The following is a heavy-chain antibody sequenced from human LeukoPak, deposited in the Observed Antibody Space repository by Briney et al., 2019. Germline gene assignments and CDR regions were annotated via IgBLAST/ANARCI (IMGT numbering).Heavy chain of an antibody. V-gene: IGHV4-30-4*01. CDR2: IYYSGST. CDR1: GGPISSGDYY. J-gene: IGHJ4*02. CDR3: ARDGYDILTGYGFIDY. Sequence: SETLSLTCTVSGGPISSGDYYWSWIRQPPGKGLEWIGYIYYSGSTYYNPSLKSRVTISVDTSKNQFSLKLSSVTAADTAVYYCARDGYDILTGYGFIDYWGQGTLVTVSS. D-gene: IGHD3-9*01.